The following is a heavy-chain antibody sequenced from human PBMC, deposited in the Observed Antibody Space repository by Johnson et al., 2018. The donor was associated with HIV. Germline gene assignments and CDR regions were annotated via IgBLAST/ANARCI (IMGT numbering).Heavy chain of an antibody. Sequence: QVQLVESGGGVVQPGRSLRLSCAASGFSFSSYAMHWVRQAPGKGLEWVAVVSYDGSARYYGDSVQGRFTISRDNSRNMLYLEMNSLRAEDSAVYYCARGSRYTYDNDDVYLLQAFDYWGQGTMVTVSS. J-gene: IGHJ3*01. CDR3: ARGSRYTYDNDDVYLLQAFDY. D-gene: IGHD3-16*01. V-gene: IGHV3-30*04. CDR2: VSYDGSAR. CDR1: GFSFSSYA.